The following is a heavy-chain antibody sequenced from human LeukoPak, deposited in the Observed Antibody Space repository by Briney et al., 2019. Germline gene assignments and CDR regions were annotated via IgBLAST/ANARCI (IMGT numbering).Heavy chain of an antibody. D-gene: IGHD6-19*01. J-gene: IGHJ4*02. CDR3: ARGPRDSSGWPRFQTFVY. V-gene: IGHV3-21*01. CDR1: GFTFSSYS. CDR2: ISSSSSYI. Sequence: NPGGSLRLSCAASGFTFSSYSMNWVRQAPGKGLEWVSSISSSSSYIYYADSVKGRFTISRDNAKNSLYLQMNSLRAEDTAVYYCARGPRDSSGWPRFQTFVYWGQGTLVTVSS.